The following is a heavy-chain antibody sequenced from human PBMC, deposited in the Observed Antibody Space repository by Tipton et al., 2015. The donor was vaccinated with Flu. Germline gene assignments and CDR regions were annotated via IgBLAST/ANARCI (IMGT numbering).Heavy chain of an antibody. CDR2: MYYGGST. J-gene: IGHJ4*02. CDR3: ARGSGTGSYPHFFDY. V-gene: IGHV4-31*01. Sequence: TLSLTCSVSGGSISSGPYYWTWIRQHPGKGLEWIGYMYYGGSTYYSSSLQSLVTISFDMSKNQFSLNLNSVTAADTAVYYCARGSGTGSYPHFFDYWGQGIVVTVSS. CDR1: GGSISSGPYY. D-gene: IGHD3-10*01.